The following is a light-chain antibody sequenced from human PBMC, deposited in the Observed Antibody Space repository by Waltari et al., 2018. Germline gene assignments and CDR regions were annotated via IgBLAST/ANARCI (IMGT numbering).Light chain of an antibody. J-gene: IGKJ1*01. CDR1: HDISDD. Sequence: DFQMTQSPSSLSASVGDTVTITCRASHDISDDYVAWYQQKPGKAPELLIYLASTLQFGVPSRFRGTGSGTDFTLTISSLQPGDVATYYCQRYNTAPWTFGQGTKV. V-gene: IGKV1-27*01. CDR2: LAS. CDR3: QRYNTAPWT.